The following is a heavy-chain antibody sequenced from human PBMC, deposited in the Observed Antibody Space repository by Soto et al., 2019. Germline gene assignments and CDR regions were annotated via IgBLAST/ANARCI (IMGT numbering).Heavy chain of an antibody. J-gene: IGHJ4*02. CDR1: GYTFTSYY. Sequence: QVQLVQSGAEVKKPGASVKVSCKASGYTFTSYYMHWVRQAPGQGLEWMGIINPSGSTSYAQKFHGRVTMTRDTSTITVYMELSSLRSEDTAVYYCARVYCSGGSCYSSDYWGQGTLVTVSS. V-gene: IGHV1-46*03. CDR2: INPSGST. D-gene: IGHD2-15*01. CDR3: ARVYCSGGSCYSSDY.